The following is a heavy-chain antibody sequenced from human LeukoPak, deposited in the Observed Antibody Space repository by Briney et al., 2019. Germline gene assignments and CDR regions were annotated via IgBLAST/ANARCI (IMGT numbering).Heavy chain of an antibody. CDR3: ARHSPGSRGVDY. V-gene: IGHV4-34*01. D-gene: IGHD2-21*01. Sequence: SETLSLTCTVSGGSMSSYYWSWIRQPPGKGLEWIGEINHGGSTKYNPSLKSRVTISIDTSKNQFFLNLISVTAADTAMYYCARHSPGSRGVDYWGRGTLVTVSS. CDR1: GGSMSSYY. CDR2: INHGGST. J-gene: IGHJ4*02.